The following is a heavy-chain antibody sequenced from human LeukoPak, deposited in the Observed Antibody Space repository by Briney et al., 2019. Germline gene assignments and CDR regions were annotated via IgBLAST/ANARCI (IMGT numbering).Heavy chain of an antibody. V-gene: IGHV3-69-1*01. CDR1: GFTLSDYH. J-gene: IGHJ5*02. CDR2: F. CDR3: ARSGGPGTYHQLRYNWFDP. Sequence: GGSLRLSCAASGFTLSDYHMNWVRRLQGRGWGGSHPFYAGAVRGRFTISRDNAKNSLYLQMNSLRGEDTAVYYCARSGGPGTYHQLRYNWFDPWGQGTLVTVSS. D-gene: IGHD3-10*01.